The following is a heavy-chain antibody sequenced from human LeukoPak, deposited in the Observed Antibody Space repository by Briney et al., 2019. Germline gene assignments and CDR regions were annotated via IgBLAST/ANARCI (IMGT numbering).Heavy chain of an antibody. CDR3: AKDRYGSGSDTP. CDR1: AFTFSGYG. V-gene: IGHV3-30*02. CDR2: IRSDGNNK. D-gene: IGHD3-10*01. Sequence: PGGSLRLSCAASAFTFSGYGMHWVRQAPGKGLEWVALIRSDGNNKYYADSVKGRFTISRDNSKNTLSLQMNSLRTEDTAVYYCAKDRYGSGSDTPWGRGTLVTVSS. J-gene: IGHJ5*02.